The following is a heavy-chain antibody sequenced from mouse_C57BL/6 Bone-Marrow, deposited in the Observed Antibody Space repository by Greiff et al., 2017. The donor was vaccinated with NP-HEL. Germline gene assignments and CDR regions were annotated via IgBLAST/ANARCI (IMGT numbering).Heavy chain of an antibody. CDR2: INPSTGGT. D-gene: IGHD3-2*02. V-gene: IGHV1-42*01. J-gene: IGHJ3*01. CDR3: ARSEGYSSGLGD. Sequence: VQLQQSGPELVKPGASVKISCKASGYSFTGYYMNWVKQSPEKSLEWIGEINPSTGGTTYNQKFKAKATLTVDKSSSTAYMQLKSLTSEDSAVDYCARSEGYSSGLGDWGQGTLVTVSA. CDR1: GYSFTGYY.